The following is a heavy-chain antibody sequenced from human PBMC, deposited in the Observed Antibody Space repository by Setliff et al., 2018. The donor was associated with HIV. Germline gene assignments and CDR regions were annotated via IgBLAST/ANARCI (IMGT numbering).Heavy chain of an antibody. CDR3: ARTLTGYSAHDAFDI. Sequence: ASVKVSCKASGYTLTSYAMNWVRQAPGQGLEWMGWINTNTGNPTYAQGFTGRFVFSLDTSVSTAYLQISSLKAEDTAVYYCARTLTGYSAHDAFDIWGQGTMVTVSS. J-gene: IGHJ3*02. D-gene: IGHD3-9*01. CDR2: INTNTGNP. V-gene: IGHV7-4-1*02. CDR1: GYTLTSYA.